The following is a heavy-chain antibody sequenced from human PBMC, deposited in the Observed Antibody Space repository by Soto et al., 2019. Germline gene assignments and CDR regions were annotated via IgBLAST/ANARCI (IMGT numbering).Heavy chain of an antibody. Sequence: ASVKVSCKASGYTFTGYYMHWVRQAPGQGLEWMGWTNPNSGGTNYAQKFQGWVTMTRDTSISTAYMELSRLRSDDTAVYYCARALRGCSSTSCHDTKFDPWGQGTLVTVSS. V-gene: IGHV1-2*04. CDR3: ARALRGCSSTSCHDTKFDP. CDR1: GYTFTGYY. D-gene: IGHD2-2*01. CDR2: TNPNSGGT. J-gene: IGHJ5*02.